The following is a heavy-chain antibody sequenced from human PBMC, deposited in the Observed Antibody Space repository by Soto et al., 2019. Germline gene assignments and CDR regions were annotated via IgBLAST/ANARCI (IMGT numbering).Heavy chain of an antibody. V-gene: IGHV3-30*18. CDR2: VSYDVSSP. CDR3: AKAHGYSSGWRADS. D-gene: IGHD6-19*01. CDR1: GFTFNKHG. J-gene: IGHJ4*02. Sequence: QVQLVESGGGVVQPGRSLRLSCAASGFTFNKHGMHWVRQAPGKGLEWVAVVSYDVSSPYYADSVKGRFTISRDNSKNMVYLQMTTVRREDAAVYYCAKAHGYSSGWRADSWGQGTRVTVSA.